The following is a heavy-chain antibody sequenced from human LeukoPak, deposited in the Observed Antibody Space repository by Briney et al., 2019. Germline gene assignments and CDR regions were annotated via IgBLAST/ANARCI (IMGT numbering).Heavy chain of an antibody. D-gene: IGHD3-22*01. V-gene: IGHV3-21*01. Sequence: GGSLRLSCAASGFTFSSYSMNWARQAPGKGLEWVSSISSSSSYIYYADSVKGRFTISRDNAKNSLYLQMNSLRAEDTAVYYCARDLSISSDSSGYRDYWGQGTLVTVSS. CDR2: ISSSSSYI. CDR1: GFTFSSYS. CDR3: ARDLSISSDSSGYRDY. J-gene: IGHJ4*02.